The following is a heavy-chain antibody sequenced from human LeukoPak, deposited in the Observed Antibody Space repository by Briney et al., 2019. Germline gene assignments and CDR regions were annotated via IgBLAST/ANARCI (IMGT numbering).Heavy chain of an antibody. D-gene: IGHD1-14*01. V-gene: IGHV4-38-2*01. CDR3: ARQPLRGYAFDI. J-gene: IGHJ3*02. Sequence: SETLSPTCAVSGYSISSGYYWGWIRQPPGKGLEWIGSIYHSGSTYYNPSLKSRVTISVDTSKNQFSLKLSSVTAADTAVYYCARQPLRGYAFDIWGQGTMVTVSS. CDR1: GYSISSGYY. CDR2: IYHSGST.